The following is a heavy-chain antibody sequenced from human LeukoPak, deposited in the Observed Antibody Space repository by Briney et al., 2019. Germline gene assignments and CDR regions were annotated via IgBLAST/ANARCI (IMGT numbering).Heavy chain of an antibody. Sequence: SETLSLTCAVSGGSISSSNWWGWVRQPPGKGLEWIGEIYHSGSTNYNPSLKSRVTISVDKSKNQFSLKLSSVTAADTAVYYCARGPPIAVAGTDDYWGQGTLVTVSS. CDR1: GGSISSSNW. D-gene: IGHD6-19*01. CDR2: IYHSGST. CDR3: ARGPPIAVAGTDDY. V-gene: IGHV4-4*02. J-gene: IGHJ4*02.